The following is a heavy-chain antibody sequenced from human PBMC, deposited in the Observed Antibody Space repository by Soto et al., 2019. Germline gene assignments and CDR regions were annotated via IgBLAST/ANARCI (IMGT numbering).Heavy chain of an antibody. CDR3: ARALTYGSGSYFSPFDY. J-gene: IGHJ4*02. D-gene: IGHD3-10*01. Sequence: EVQLVESGGGVVRPGGSLRLSCAASGFTFDDYGMSWFRQAPGKGLEWVSGINWNGGSTGYADSGKGRFTISRDNAKNSLYLQRNSLRAEDTALYYCARALTYGSGSYFSPFDYWGQGTLVTVSS. V-gene: IGHV3-20*04. CDR1: GFTFDDYG. CDR2: INWNGGST.